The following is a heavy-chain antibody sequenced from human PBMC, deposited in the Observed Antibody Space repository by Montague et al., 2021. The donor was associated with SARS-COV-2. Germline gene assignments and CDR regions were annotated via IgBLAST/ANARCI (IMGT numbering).Heavy chain of an antibody. CDR1: GFTFTSYS. CDR2: IITSSDII. D-gene: IGHD1-26*01. Sequence: SLRLSCAASGFTFTSYSISWVRQAPGAGLEWVSFIITSSDIIIYMDSVKGRSTISRDNAKNSVYLQMNSLRDEDTALYYCARGRGSYIDYWGQGTLVSVSS. V-gene: IGHV3-48*02. CDR3: ARGRGSYIDY. J-gene: IGHJ4*02.